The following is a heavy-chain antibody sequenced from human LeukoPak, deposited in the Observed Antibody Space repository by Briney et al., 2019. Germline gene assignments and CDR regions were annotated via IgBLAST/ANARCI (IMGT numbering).Heavy chain of an antibody. CDR3: ARLGQQLVRYYYYYYYMDV. V-gene: IGHV4-61*02. CDR2: IYTSGST. Sequence: SETLSLTCTVSGHSISSGDYYWSWIRQPAGKGLEWIGRIYTSGSTTYNPSLKSRVTISVDTSKNPFSLKLSSVAAADTAVYYCARLGQQLVRYYYYYYYMDVWGKGTTVTISS. J-gene: IGHJ6*03. D-gene: IGHD6-13*01. CDR1: GHSISSGDYY.